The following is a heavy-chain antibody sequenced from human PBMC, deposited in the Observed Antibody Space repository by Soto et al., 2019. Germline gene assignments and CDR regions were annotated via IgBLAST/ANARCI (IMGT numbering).Heavy chain of an antibody. CDR2: IYPGDSDT. CDR3: ARARSSYYDFWSGYYDYYYYYGMDV. CDR1: GYSFTSYW. J-gene: IGHJ6*02. V-gene: IGHV5-51*01. Sequence: GESLKISCKGSGYSFTSYWIGWVRQMPGKGLEWMGIIYPGDSDTRYSPSFQGQVTISADKSISTAYLQWSSLKASDTAMYYCARARSSYYDFWSGYYDYYYYYGMDVWGQGTTVTVSS. D-gene: IGHD3-3*01.